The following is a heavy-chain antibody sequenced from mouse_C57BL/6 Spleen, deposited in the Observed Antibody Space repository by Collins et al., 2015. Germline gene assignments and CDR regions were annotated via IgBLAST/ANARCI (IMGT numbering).Heavy chain of an antibody. CDR3: ARRNYGSSRRYFDV. Sequence: EVQLQQSGPVLVKPGASVKMSCKASGYTFTDYYMNWVKQSHGKSLEWIGVINPYNGGTSYNQKFKGKATLTVDKSSSTAYMELNSLTSEDSAVYYCARRNYGSSRRYFDVWGTGTTVTVSS. CDR1: GYTFTDYY. D-gene: IGHD1-1*01. V-gene: IGHV1-19*01. J-gene: IGHJ1*03. CDR2: INPYNGGT.